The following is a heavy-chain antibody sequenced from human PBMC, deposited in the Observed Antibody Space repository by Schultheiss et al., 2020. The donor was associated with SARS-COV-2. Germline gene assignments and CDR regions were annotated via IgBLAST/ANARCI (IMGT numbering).Heavy chain of an antibody. V-gene: IGHV3-48*02. Sequence: GGSLRLSCAASGFTFDDYGMSWVRQAPGKGLEWIAHVSSSGRITNYADSVQGRFTISRDKAKTLLYLQMNSLRDEDTAVYYCAREAVFEEEKSPFRWGPKPAQTYHSLDVWGQGTTVTVSS. CDR2: VSSSGRIT. CDR3: AREAVFEEEKSPFRWGPKPAQTYHSLDV. J-gene: IGHJ6*02. D-gene: IGHD3-16*01. CDR1: GFTFDDYG.